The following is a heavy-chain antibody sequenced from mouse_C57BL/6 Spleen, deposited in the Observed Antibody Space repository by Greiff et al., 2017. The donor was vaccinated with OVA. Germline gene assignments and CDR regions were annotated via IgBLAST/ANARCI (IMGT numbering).Heavy chain of an antibody. Sequence: EVKLVESGAELVRPGASVKLSCTASGFNIKDDYMHWVKQRPEQGLEWIGWIDPENGDTEYASKFQGKATITADTSSNTAYLQLSSLTSEDTAVYYCTTPRTGYWGQGTTLTVYS. V-gene: IGHV14-4*01. CDR1: GFNIKDDY. CDR2: IDPENGDT. CDR3: TTPRTGY. J-gene: IGHJ2*01.